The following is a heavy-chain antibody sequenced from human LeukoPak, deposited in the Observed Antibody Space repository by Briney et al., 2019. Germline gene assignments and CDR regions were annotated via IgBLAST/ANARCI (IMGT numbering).Heavy chain of an antibody. V-gene: IGHV5-51*01. Sequence: NPGESLKISCKGSGYSFTSYWIGWVRQMLGKGLEWMGIIYPGDSDTRYSPSFQGQVTISADKSISTAYLQWSSLKASDTAMYYCVSSETHTSFDYWGQGTLVTVSS. CDR1: GYSFTSYW. CDR2: IYPGDSDT. CDR3: VSSETHTSFDY. J-gene: IGHJ4*02.